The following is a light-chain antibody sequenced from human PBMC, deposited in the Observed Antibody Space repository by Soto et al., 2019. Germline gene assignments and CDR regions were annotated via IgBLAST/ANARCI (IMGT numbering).Light chain of an antibody. V-gene: IGKV2-24*01. CDR2: NIS. J-gene: IGKJ2*01. CDR1: QSLVHSDGKTY. CDR3: IQATQFPYP. Sequence: DIVMTQTPLSSPVTLGQPASISCRSSQSLVHSDGKTYLSWLQQRPGQPPRLLIYNISNRFSGVPDRFSGSGAGTDFTLKISRVEAEDVGVYYCIQATQFPYPFGQGTKLEIK.